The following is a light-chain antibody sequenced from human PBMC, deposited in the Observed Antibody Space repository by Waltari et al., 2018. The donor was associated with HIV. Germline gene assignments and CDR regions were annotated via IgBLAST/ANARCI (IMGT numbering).Light chain of an antibody. CDR2: EDS. V-gene: IGLV2-14*01. Sequence: QSALTQPASVSGSPGQSITISCTGTSNNGDDYKYVSWYQHHPGKAPKVIIYEDSHRPSGVSNRVSGSKSGNTASLTISGLQPEDEADYFCASYISSSSPEFGGGTKVTVL. CDR1: SNNGDDYKY. J-gene: IGLJ3*02. CDR3: ASYISSSSPE.